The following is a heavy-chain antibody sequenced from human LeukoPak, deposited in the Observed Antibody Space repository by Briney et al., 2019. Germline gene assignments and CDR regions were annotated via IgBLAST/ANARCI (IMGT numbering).Heavy chain of an antibody. CDR2: INPNSGGT. J-gene: IGHJ3*02. D-gene: IGHD2-21*01. CDR3: ALGIAVSDDAFDI. CDR1: GYTFIGYY. Sequence: ASVRVSCKASGYTFIGYYMHWVRQAPGQGLEWMGWINPNSGGTKYAQKFQGRVTMTRDTSISTAYMEMSRLRSDDTAVYYCALGIAVSDDAFDIWGQGTMVAVSS. V-gene: IGHV1-2*02.